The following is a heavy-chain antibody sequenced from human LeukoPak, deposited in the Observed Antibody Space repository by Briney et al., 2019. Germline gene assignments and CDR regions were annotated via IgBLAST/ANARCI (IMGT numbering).Heavy chain of an antibody. D-gene: IGHD3-10*01. J-gene: IGHJ4*02. Sequence: ASVKVSSKASGYTFSSYGISWVRRAPGQELEWMGRISAYNGNTNYAQKLQGRVTMTTDTSTSTAYMELRSLRSDDTAVYYCAREDGSGSYYSYWGQGTLVTVSS. CDR1: GYTFSSYG. V-gene: IGHV1-18*01. CDR3: AREDGSGSYYSY. CDR2: ISAYNGNT.